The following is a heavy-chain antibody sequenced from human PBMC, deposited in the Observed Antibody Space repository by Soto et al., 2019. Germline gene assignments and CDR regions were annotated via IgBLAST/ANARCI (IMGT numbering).Heavy chain of an antibody. D-gene: IGHD2-2*01. CDR1: GFTFTNAW. CDR3: TPGGVPAAEKGYYFYAMDV. V-gene: IGHV3-15*07. J-gene: IGHJ6*02. Sequence: EVQLVESGGGLVKPGVSLRLSCAASGFTFTNAWMNWVRQAPGKGLEWVGRIKSKTAGGTADYAAPVKGRFTISRDDSRTTLYVQTNSLQAEDTAVYYCTPGGVPAAEKGYYFYAMDVWGQGTTVTVSS. CDR2: IKSKTAGGTA.